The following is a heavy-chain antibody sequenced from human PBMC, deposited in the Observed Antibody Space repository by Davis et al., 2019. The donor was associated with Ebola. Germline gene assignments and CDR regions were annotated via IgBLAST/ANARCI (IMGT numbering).Heavy chain of an antibody. J-gene: IGHJ4*02. D-gene: IGHD4-17*01. CDR1: GFTLSGYD. CDR3: ASAYGDFYFDY. CDR2: IWDDGSNK. Sequence: GGSLRLSCAASGFTLSGYDMNWVRQAPGKGLQWVAVIWDDGSNKYYADSVKGRFTVSRDNSKNTLYLQMNSLRAEDTAVYYCASAYGDFYFDYWGQGTLVTVSS. V-gene: IGHV3-33*01.